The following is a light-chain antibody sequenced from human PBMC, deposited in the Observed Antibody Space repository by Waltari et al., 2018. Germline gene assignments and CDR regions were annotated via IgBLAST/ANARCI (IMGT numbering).Light chain of an antibody. CDR3: CSYAGSSTVV. J-gene: IGLJ2*01. Sequence: QSALTQPASVSGSPGQSITISCTGTSSDVGSYNIVSWYQQHPGKAPKLMIYEVSKLPSGVSNRFSVSKCGNTAYLTISGLQAEDESDYYCCSYAGSSTVVFGGGTKLTVL. CDR2: EVS. CDR1: SSDVGSYNI. V-gene: IGLV2-23*02.